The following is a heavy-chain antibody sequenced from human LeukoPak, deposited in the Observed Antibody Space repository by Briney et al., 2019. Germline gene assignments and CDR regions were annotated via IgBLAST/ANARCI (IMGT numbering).Heavy chain of an antibody. CDR2: ISDSGHTT. V-gene: IGHV3-11*01. CDR3: ARTRPIWSGYHDY. D-gene: IGHD3-3*01. Sequence: GGSLRLSCAVSGFSFRDFYMSWIRQAPGKGLEWVSYISDSGHTTYYAGSVKGRFTISRDNAKNSLYLQMNSLRAEDTAVYYCARTRPIWSGYHDYWGQGTLVTVSS. J-gene: IGHJ4*02. CDR1: GFSFRDFY.